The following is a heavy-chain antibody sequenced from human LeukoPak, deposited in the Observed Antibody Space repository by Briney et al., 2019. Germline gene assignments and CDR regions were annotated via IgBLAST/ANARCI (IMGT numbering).Heavy chain of an antibody. CDR1: GYTFTSYG. CDR2: ISAYNGNT. D-gene: IGHD6-19*01. CDR3: ARSSAVAGTSDY. V-gene: IGHV1-18*01. Sequence: ASVKVSCKASGYTFTSYGISWVRQAPGQGLEWMGWISAYNGNTNYAQKLQGRVTITADESTSTAYMELSSLRSEDTAVYYCARSSAVAGTSDYWGQGTLVTVSS. J-gene: IGHJ4*02.